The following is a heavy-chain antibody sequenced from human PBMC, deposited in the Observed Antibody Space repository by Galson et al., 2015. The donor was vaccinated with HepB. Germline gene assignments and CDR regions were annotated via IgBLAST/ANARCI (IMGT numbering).Heavy chain of an antibody. CDR1: GFTFDDYA. Sequence: SLRLSCAASGFTFDDYAMHWVRQAPGKGLEWVSGISWNSGSIGYADSVKGRFTISRDNAKNSLYLQMNSLRAEDTALYYCAKGEGHYYDSSGYYYDYWGQGTLVTVSS. CDR2: ISWNSGSI. V-gene: IGHV3-9*01. CDR3: AKGEGHYYDSSGYYYDY. D-gene: IGHD3-22*01. J-gene: IGHJ4*02.